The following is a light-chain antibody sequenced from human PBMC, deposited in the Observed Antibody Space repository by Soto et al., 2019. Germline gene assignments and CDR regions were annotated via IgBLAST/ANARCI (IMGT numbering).Light chain of an antibody. J-gene: IGKJ1*01. V-gene: IGKV1-39*01. CDR3: QQSYRTPRT. CDR2: AAS. CDR1: QSISSY. Sequence: DIPMTQYPSSLSASVGDRVTITCRASQSISSYLNWYQQKPGKAPKLLIYAASSLQSGVPSSFTDSGSGTDFSLTISSLQPEDFATYYCQQSYRTPRTFGRGTRVEIK.